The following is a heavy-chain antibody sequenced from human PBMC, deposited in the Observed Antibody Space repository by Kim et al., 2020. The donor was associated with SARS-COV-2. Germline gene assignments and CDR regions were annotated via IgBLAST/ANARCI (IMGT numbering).Heavy chain of an antibody. D-gene: IGHD1-1*01. CDR2: IYYDGSST. CDR3: ARGRPNTTGRLNYFEH. J-gene: IGHJ4*01. Sequence: GGSLRLSCAASGFTFSSYWMHWVRQAPGKGLVWVSRIYYDGSSTSYADSVKGRFTISRDNARNTLYLEMNSLRAEDTAVYYCARGRPNTTGRLNYFEHWGQGTLVTLSA. CDR1: GFTFSSYW. V-gene: IGHV3-74*01.